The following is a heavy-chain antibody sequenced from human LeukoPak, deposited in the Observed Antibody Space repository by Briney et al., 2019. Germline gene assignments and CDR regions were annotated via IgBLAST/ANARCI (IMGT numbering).Heavy chain of an antibody. D-gene: IGHD3-10*01. Sequence: SETLSLTCTVSGASISKYYWTCVRQPPGKGLEWGGSIYYDGGANYNHSLKSRVTISLDTPKNQYSLKLSSVTAADTAVYYCARDGGYGSGSALWGQGTLITVSS. CDR3: ARDGGYGSGSAL. J-gene: IGHJ4*02. CDR2: IYYDGGA. V-gene: IGHV4-59*01. CDR1: GASISKYY.